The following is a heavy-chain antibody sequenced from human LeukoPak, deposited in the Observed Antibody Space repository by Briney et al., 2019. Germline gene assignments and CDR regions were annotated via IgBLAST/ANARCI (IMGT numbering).Heavy chain of an antibody. Sequence: SETLSLTCAVYGGSFSGYYWSWIRQPPGKGLEWIGEINHSGSTNYNPSLKSRVTISVDTSKNQFSLKLSSVTAADTAVYYCARDLLYNGWYFDLWGRGTLDTVSS. V-gene: IGHV4-34*01. CDR3: ARDLLYNGWYFDL. J-gene: IGHJ2*01. CDR2: INHSGST. D-gene: IGHD3-10*01. CDR1: GGSFSGYY.